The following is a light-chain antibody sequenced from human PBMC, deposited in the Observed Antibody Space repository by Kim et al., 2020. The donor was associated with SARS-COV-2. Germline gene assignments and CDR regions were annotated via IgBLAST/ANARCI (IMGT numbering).Light chain of an antibody. CDR1: SSNIGSNY. CDR3: AAWDDSLSALYV. V-gene: IGLV1-47*01. J-gene: IGLJ1*01. CDR2: RNN. Sequence: QRVPISCSGSSSNIGSNYVYWYQQLPGTAPKLLIYRNNQRPSGVPDRFSGSKSGTSASLAISGLRSEDEADYYCAAWDDSLSALYVFGTGTKVTVL.